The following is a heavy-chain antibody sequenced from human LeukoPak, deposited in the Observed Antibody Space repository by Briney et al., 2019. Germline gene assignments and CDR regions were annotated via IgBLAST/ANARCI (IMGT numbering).Heavy chain of an antibody. D-gene: IGHD5-18*01. Sequence: SETLSLTCTVSGGSISSGGYYWSWIRQHPGKGLEWIGYIYYSGSTYYNPSLKSRVTISVDTSKNQFSLELSSVTAADTAVYYCARGYTAMVREAVDVWGQGTTVTVSS. J-gene: IGHJ6*02. CDR2: IYYSGST. CDR1: GGSISSGGYY. CDR3: ARGYTAMVREAVDV. V-gene: IGHV4-31*03.